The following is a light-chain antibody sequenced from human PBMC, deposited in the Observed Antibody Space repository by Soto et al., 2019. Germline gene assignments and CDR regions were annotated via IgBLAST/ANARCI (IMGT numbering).Light chain of an antibody. V-gene: IGKV3-20*01. CDR3: QQYDSSPQA. J-gene: IGKJ1*01. Sequence: EIVLTQSPGTLSLSPGERSTLSCRAIQSVSSFLAWYQQKPGQAPRLLIYDASSRAKGIPDRFSGSGSGTDFTLTISRMEPEDFAVYFCQQYDSSPQAFGLGTKVDIK. CDR2: DAS. CDR1: QSVSSF.